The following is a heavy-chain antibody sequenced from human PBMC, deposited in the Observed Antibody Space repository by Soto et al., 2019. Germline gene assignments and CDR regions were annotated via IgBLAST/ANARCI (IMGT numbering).Heavy chain of an antibody. D-gene: IGHD3-10*01. Sequence: PSETLSLTCTLTGGSITSGDSYWSWIRQHPEKGLEWIGYIFYIGTPYYNPSLKSRVTLSVDTSKNQFSLKLNSVTAADTAVYYCARYYGSANWFDPWGQGIQVTVS. V-gene: IGHV4-31*03. CDR1: GGSITSGDSY. CDR2: IFYIGTP. J-gene: IGHJ5*02. CDR3: ARYYGSANWFDP.